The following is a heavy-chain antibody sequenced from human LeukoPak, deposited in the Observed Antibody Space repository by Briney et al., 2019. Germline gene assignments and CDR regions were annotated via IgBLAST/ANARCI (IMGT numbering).Heavy chain of an antibody. CDR2: IYSGGST. Sequence: PGGSLRLSCAASGFTVSSNYMSWVRQAPGKGLEWVSVIYSGGSTYYADSVKGRFTISRDNSKNTLYLQMNSPRAEDTAVYYCARGAAAPYYFDYWGQGTLVTVSS. V-gene: IGHV3-53*01. CDR1: GFTVSSNY. J-gene: IGHJ4*02. CDR3: ARGAAAPYYFDY. D-gene: IGHD6-13*01.